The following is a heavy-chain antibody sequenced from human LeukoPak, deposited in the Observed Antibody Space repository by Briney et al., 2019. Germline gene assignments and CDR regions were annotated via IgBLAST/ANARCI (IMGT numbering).Heavy chain of an antibody. CDR2: IYYSGST. CDR1: GGSVSSSSTY. J-gene: IGHJ5*02. CDR3: ARNGNIAVAAHKGSWFDP. V-gene: IGHV4-39*01. Sequence: SETLSLTCTVSGGSVSSSSTYWGWIRQPPGKGLEWIGSIYYSGSTSYNPSLKSRVTISVDTSKNQFSLKLTSVTAADTALYYCARNGNIAVAAHKGSWFDPWGQGTLVTVSS. D-gene: IGHD6-19*01.